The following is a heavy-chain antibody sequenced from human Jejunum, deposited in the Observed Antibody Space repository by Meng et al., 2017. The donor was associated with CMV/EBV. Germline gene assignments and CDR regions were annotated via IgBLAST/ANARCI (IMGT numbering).Heavy chain of an antibody. Sequence: SWIRQPPGKGLEWIWCIYNSGHTNYNPTNYHPSLQSRVTISVDTSKNQLSLTLDSVTAAATSVYYCARVGEGRNYLVSSEYYFDYWGQGTLVTVSS. CDR2: IYNSGHT. V-gene: IGHV4-59*01. CDR3: ARVGEGRNYLVSSEYYFDY. J-gene: IGHJ4*02. D-gene: IGHD3-10*01.